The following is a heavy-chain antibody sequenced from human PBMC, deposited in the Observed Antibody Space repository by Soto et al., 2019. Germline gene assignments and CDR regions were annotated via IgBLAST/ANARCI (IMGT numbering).Heavy chain of an antibody. J-gene: IGHJ6*03. Sequence: PGGSLRLSCAATGFTFSSHAMSWVRQPPGKGLEWVSAISGGGGSTYYADSVKGRFTISRDNSKNTLYLQMNSLRAEDTAVYYCAKGSRTYYYGSGSQNNMDVWGKGTTVTVSS. CDR2: ISGGGGST. V-gene: IGHV3-23*01. D-gene: IGHD3-10*01. CDR1: GFTFSSHA. CDR3: AKGSRTYYYGSGSQNNMDV.